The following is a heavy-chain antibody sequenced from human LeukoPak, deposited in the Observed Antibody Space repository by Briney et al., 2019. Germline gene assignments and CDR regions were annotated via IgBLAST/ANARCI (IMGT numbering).Heavy chain of an antibody. D-gene: IGHD2/OR15-2a*01. CDR3: VREGEHYHSASFDY. CDR1: RFTFTAYL. CDR2: MLSDGNAI. Sequence: PGGSLRVSCVASRFTFTAYLVHWVRQAPGKGRGWVAVMLSDGNAIFYADSVKGRFTLSRDNSKNTLYLQMNGLRAEDTALYYCVREGEHYHSASFDYWGQGPLVTVSS. J-gene: IGHJ4*02. V-gene: IGHV3-30-3*01.